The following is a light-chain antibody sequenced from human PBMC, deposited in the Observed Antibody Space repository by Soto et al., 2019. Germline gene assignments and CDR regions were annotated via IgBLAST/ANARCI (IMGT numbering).Light chain of an antibody. CDR3: SSYTSSSSLV. CDR1: SSDVGGYNY. Sequence: QSVLTQPASVSASPGQSITISCTGTSSDVGGYNYVSWYQQYPGKVPKLIIFEVTHRPSGVSSRFSGSKSGDTASLTISGLQPEDEADYYCSSYTSSSSLVFATGTKLTVL. J-gene: IGLJ1*01. CDR2: EVT. V-gene: IGLV2-14*01.